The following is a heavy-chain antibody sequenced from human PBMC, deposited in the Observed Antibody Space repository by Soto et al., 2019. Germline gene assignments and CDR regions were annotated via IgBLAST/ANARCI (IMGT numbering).Heavy chain of an antibody. CDR3: ARLYCSSTSCSYYYYYMDV. CDR2: ISSSSSYI. V-gene: IGHV3-21*01. CDR1: GFTFSSYS. D-gene: IGHD2-2*01. Sequence: GGSLRLSCAASGFTFSSYSMNWVRQAPGKGLEWVSSISSSSSYIYYADSVKGRFTISRDNAKNSLYLQMNSLRAEDTAVYYCARLYCSSTSCSYYYYYMDVWGKGTTVTVSS. J-gene: IGHJ6*03.